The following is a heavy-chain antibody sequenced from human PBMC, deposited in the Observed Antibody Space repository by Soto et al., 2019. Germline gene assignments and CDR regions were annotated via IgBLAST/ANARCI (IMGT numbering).Heavy chain of an antibody. J-gene: IGHJ6*02. CDR1: GYTFTGYY. V-gene: IGHV1-2*04. Sequence: GASVKVSCKASGYTFTGYYMHWVRQAPGQGLEWMGWINPNSGGTNYAQKFQGWVTMTRDTSISTAYMELSRLRSDDTAVYYCARDRIAARLYYGMDVWGQGTTVTVSS. CDR3: ARDRIAARLYYGMDV. CDR2: INPNSGGT. D-gene: IGHD6-6*01.